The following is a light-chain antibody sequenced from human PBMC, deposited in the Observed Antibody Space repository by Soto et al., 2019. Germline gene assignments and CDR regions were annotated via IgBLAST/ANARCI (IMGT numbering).Light chain of an antibody. CDR2: YDS. Sequence: SYELTKPPSVSVAPGKTARLTCGGNTIGSKSVHWDQQKPGQAPVLVIYYDSDRPSGIPERFSGSNSGNTATLTISRVEAGDEADYSCQVWASRSDHPWVFGGGTKLTVL. CDR3: QVWASRSDHPWV. V-gene: IGLV3-21*04. CDR1: TIGSKS. J-gene: IGLJ3*02.